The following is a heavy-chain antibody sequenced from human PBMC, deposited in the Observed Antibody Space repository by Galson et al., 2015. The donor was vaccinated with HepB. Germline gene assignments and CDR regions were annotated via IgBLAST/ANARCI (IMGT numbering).Heavy chain of an antibody. D-gene: IGHD4-11*01. CDR3: TTFLEMTTVRY. V-gene: IGHV3-15*01. J-gene: IGHJ4*02. Sequence: SLRLSCAASGFTFRNAWMCWVRQAPGKGLEWVGRIKKKSEGGTTDYAAPVKGRFTISRDDSKNTLYLEMNSLKTEDTALYYCTTFLEMTTVRYWGQGTLVTVSS. CDR2: IKKKSEGGTT. CDR1: GFTFRNAW.